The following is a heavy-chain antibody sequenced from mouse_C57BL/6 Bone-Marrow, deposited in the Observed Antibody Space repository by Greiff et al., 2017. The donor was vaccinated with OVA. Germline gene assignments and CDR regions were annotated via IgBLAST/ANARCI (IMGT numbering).Heavy chain of an antibody. D-gene: IGHD2-3*01. CDR2: ISSGGDYI. J-gene: IGHJ3*01. CDR1: GFTFSSYA. Sequence: EVQGVESGEGLVKPGGSLKLSCAASGFTFSSYAMSWVRQTPEKRLEWVAYISSGGDYINYADTVKGRFTISRDNARNTLYLQMSSLKSEDTAMYYCTSYGYYLAWFAYWGQGTLVTVAA. V-gene: IGHV5-9-1*02. CDR3: TSYGYYLAWFAY.